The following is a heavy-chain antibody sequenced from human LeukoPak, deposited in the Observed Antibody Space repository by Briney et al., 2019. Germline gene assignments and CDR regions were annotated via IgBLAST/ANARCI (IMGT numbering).Heavy chain of an antibody. CDR2: TYYRSKWYN. Sequence: SQTLSLTCAISGDIFSSNSAAWNWIRQSPSRGLEWLGRTYYRSKWYNDYAVSMKSRITINPDTSKDQFSLQLNSVTPEDTAVYYCARDAGSGWSSFDYWGQGTLVTVSS. D-gene: IGHD6-19*01. J-gene: IGHJ4*02. V-gene: IGHV6-1*01. CDR3: ARDAGSGWSSFDY. CDR1: GDIFSSNSAA.